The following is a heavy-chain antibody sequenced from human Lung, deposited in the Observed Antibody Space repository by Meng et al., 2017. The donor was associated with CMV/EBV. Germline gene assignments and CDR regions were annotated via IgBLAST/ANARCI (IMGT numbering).Heavy chain of an antibody. CDR2: SSTRYGQT. CDR3: ARESERFGELYDH. V-gene: IGHV1-18*01. D-gene: IGHD3-10*01. CDR1: GYSFSTFG. J-gene: IGHJ5*02. Sequence: QPQLVQSGAEVEKPGASVKVSCKASGYSFSTFGISWVRQVPGQRLEWVGWSSTRYGQTRYAQNLQGRVILSTDTSTNTAYMTLRDLTFDDTAVYFCARESERFGELYDHGGQGTRGTVDS.